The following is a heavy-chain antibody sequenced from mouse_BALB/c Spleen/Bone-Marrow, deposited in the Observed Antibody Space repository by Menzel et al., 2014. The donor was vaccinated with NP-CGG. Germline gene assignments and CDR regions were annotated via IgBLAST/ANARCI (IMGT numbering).Heavy chain of an antibody. V-gene: IGHV2-6-4*01. CDR1: GFSLSRYS. D-gene: IGHD2-1*01. Sequence: VKVVESGPGLVAPSQSLFITCTVSGFSLSRYSVHWVRQPPGKGLEWLGMIWGGGSTDYNSALKSRLSISKDNSKSQVFLKMNSLQTDDTAMYYCARNPPYGNYEDYYAMDYWGQGTSVTVSS. CDR2: IWGGGST. J-gene: IGHJ4*01. CDR3: ARNPPYGNYEDYYAMDY.